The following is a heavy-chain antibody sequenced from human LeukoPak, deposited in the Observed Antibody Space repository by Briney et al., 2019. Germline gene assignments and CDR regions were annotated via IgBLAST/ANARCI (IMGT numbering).Heavy chain of an antibody. J-gene: IGHJ4*02. V-gene: IGHV3-23*01. CDR3: AKGDCSSTNCYPDY. CDR1: GFTFSSHG. D-gene: IGHD2-2*01. CDR2: ISGSGGST. Sequence: GGSLRLSCVASGFTFSSHGMNWVRQAPGKGLEWVSGISGSGGSTYYADSVKGRFTISRDKSKKKLYLQMNSLRAEDTAVYYCAKGDCSSTNCYPDYWGQGTLVTVSS.